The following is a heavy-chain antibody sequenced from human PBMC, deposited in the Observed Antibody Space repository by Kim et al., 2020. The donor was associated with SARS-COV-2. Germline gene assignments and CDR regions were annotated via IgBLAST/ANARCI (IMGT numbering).Heavy chain of an antibody. CDR3: ATYTDSSSWYYFDY. Sequence: DSVKGRFTISRDNSKNTLYLQMNSLRAEDTAVYYCATYTDSSSWYYFDYWGQGTLVTVSS. V-gene: IGHV3-30*03. D-gene: IGHD6-13*01. J-gene: IGHJ4*02.